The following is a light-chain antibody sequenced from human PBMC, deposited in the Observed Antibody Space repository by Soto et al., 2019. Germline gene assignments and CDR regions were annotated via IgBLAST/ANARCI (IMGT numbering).Light chain of an antibody. V-gene: IGKV3D-15*03. CDR3: QQNKNWPFT. CDR2: GAS. J-gene: IGKJ3*01. Sequence: EIVMTQSPATLSVSPGEGATLSCRASQSVSTNLAWYQQKPGQAPRLLIYGASVRATGIPARFSGSGSGTEFTLTITILQAEDFAVYYCQQNKNWPFTFGDGIKVDI. CDR1: QSVSTN.